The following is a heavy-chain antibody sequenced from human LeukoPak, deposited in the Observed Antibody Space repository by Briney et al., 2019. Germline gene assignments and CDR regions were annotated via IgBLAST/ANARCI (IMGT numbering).Heavy chain of an antibody. CDR1: GFTFDDYA. CDR3: AKDKSPAPLYGMDV. V-gene: IGHV3-9*01. CDR2: ISWNSGSI. J-gene: IGHJ6*02. Sequence: GRSLRLSCAASGFTFDDYAMHWVRQAPGKGLEWVSGISWNSGSIGYADSVKGRFTISRDNAKNSLYLQMNSLRAEDTALYYCAKDKSPAPLYGMDVWGQGTTVTVSS.